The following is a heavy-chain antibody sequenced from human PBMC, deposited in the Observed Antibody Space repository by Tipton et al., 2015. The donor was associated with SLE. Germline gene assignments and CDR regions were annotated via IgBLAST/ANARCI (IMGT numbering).Heavy chain of an antibody. D-gene: IGHD2-15*01. Sequence: TLSLTCTVSGFSISSGYYGGGCPHPTGKGLEWIGGMFHTGNTYYNPSLRTRVTISIDTSKNQFSIKVNSVTAADTAVYYCARDAQGYCSGGSCYSLDYWGQGTLVTVSS. CDR1: GFSISSGYY. J-gene: IGHJ4*02. CDR3: ARDAQGYCSGGSCYSLDY. V-gene: IGHV4-38-2*02. CDR2: MFHTGNT.